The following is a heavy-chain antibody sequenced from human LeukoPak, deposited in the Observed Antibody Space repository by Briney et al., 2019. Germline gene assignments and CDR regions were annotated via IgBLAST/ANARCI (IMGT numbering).Heavy chain of an antibody. CDR3: ARGSGDSSWSDY. D-gene: IGHD6-13*01. J-gene: IGHJ4*02. CDR1: GYTSTSYW. Sequence: GESLKISCKGSGYTSTSYWIAWVRQMPGKGLEWMGIIYLGDSDTRYSPSFQGQVTISADKSIGTAYLQWRSLKASDTAMYYCARGSGDSSWSDYWVQGTLVTVSS. CDR2: IYLGDSDT. V-gene: IGHV5-51*01.